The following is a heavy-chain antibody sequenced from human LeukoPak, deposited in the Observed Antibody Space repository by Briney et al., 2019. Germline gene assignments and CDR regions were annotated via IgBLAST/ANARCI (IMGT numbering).Heavy chain of an antibody. D-gene: IGHD3-10*01. CDR1: GYTFTGYY. CDR2: INPNSGGT. Sequence: ASVKVSCKASGYTFTGYYMHWVRQAPGRGLEWMGWINPNSGGTNYAQKFQGRVTMTRDTSISTAYMELSRLRSDDTAVYYCARSITMVRGVIIHPPGYWGQGTLVTVSS. CDR3: ARSITMVRGVIIHPPGY. V-gene: IGHV1-2*02. J-gene: IGHJ4*02.